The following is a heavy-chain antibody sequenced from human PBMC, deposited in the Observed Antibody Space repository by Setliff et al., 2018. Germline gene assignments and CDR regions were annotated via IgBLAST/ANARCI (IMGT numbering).Heavy chain of an antibody. Sequence: SETLSLTCSVSGGSISGSHYYWVWMRQPPGKRLEWIGSTYYNGTAYYNPSLQSRVAISVDTSKNYFSLDVSSVTAADTAVYYCARGRMRGSCSGPSCTYDPFDIWGQGTPVTVSS. J-gene: IGHJ3*02. CDR1: GGSISGSHYY. CDR2: TYYNGTA. V-gene: IGHV4-39*02. CDR3: ARGRMRGSCSGPSCTYDPFDI. D-gene: IGHD2-2*01.